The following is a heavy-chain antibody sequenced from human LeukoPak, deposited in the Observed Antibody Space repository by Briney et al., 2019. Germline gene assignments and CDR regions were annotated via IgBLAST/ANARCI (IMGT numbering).Heavy chain of an antibody. D-gene: IGHD4-17*01. V-gene: IGHV4-39*01. CDR1: GGSISSRSYY. CDR3: ASTAQNDYGDYVWGPDDY. CDR2: IYYSGST. Sequence: SETQSLTCTVSGGSISSRSYYWGWIRQPPGKGLEWIGSIYYSGSTYYNPSLKSRVTISVDTSKNQFSLKLSSVTAADTAVYYCASTAQNDYGDYVWGPDDYWGQGILVTVSS. J-gene: IGHJ4*02.